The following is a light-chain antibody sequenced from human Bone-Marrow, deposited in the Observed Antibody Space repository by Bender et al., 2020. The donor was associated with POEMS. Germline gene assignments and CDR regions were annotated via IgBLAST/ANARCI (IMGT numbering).Light chain of an antibody. Sequence: QSALTQPASASGSPGQSVAISCIGTSGDVGGYNYLSWYQQHPGKAPKLLIHDVTHRPPGISSRFSGSKSGTTASLTISGLRAEDEADYFCCYATSRTTLVFGGGTKVTVL. V-gene: IGLV2-14*01. CDR3: CYATSRTTLV. J-gene: IGLJ3*02. CDR1: SGDVGGYNY. CDR2: DVT.